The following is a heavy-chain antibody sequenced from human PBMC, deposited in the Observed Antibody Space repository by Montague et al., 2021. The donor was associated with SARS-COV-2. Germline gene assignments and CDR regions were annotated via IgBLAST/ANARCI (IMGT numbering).Heavy chain of an antibody. CDR3: TRDQLGIRY. J-gene: IGHJ4*02. D-gene: IGHD3-16*01. Sequence: ETLSLTCTVSGDSISSYYWSWIRQPPGKGLERIGYIYYDGRTAYNPSLKSRVTISKDTSKNQFFLKVTSVTAADTAVYYCTRDQLGIRYWGQGMLVTVSS. CDR1: GDSISSYY. V-gene: IGHV4-59*01. CDR2: IYYDGRT.